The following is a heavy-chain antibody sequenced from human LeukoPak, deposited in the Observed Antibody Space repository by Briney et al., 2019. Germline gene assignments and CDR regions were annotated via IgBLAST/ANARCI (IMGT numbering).Heavy chain of an antibody. D-gene: IGHD5-24*01. CDR2: ISNRDDST. CDR3: AREGYSPRDGYNFNFDY. CDR1: GFPFSSYA. J-gene: IGHJ4*02. Sequence: GGSLRLSCAASGFPFSSYAMSWVRQAPGKGLEWVSTISNRDDSTYYADSVKGRFTISRDNSENTLFLRMNSLRAEDTAVYYCAREGYSPRDGYNFNFDYWGQGTLVTVSS. V-gene: IGHV3-23*01.